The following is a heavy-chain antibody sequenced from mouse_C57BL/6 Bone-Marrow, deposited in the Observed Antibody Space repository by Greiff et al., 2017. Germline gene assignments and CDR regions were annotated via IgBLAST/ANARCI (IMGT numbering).Heavy chain of an antibody. D-gene: IGHD2-13*01. V-gene: IGHV1-80*01. Sequence: QVQLQQSGAELVKPGASVKISCKASGYAFSSYWMNWVKQRPGKGLEWIGQIYPGDGDTNYNGKFKGKATLTADKSSSTAYMQLSSLASEDSAVYFWARHYRDCDWYFDVWGTGTTVTVSS. J-gene: IGHJ1*03. CDR3: ARHYRDCDWYFDV. CDR1: GYAFSSYW. CDR2: IYPGDGDT.